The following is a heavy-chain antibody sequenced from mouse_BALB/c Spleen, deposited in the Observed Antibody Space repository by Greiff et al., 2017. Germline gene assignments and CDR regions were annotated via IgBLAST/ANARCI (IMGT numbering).Heavy chain of an antibody. CDR3: ASWDGYYYAMDY. J-gene: IGHJ4*01. V-gene: IGHV14-3*02. D-gene: IGHD2-3*01. Sequence: VQLQQSGAELVKPGASVKLSCTASGFNIKDTYMHWVKQRPEQGLEWIGRIDPANGNTKYDPKFQGKATITADTSSNTAYLQLSSLTSEDTAVYYCASWDGYYYAMDYWGQGTSVTVSS. CDR1: GFNIKDTY. CDR2: IDPANGNT.